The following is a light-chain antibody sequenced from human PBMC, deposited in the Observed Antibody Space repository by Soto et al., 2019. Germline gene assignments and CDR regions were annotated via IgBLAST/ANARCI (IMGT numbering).Light chain of an antibody. CDR1: SSNIGGTNY. CDR2: SNN. CDR3: ASWDDRLGAVM. J-gene: IGLJ3*02. V-gene: IGLV1-47*02. Sequence: QSVLTQPPSASGTPGQKVFISCSGSSSNIGGTNYAYWYQQLPGAAPKLLMHSNNLRPSGVPERISGSKFGTAASLAISGLRSEDEAAYYCASWDDRLGAVMFGGGTKVTVL.